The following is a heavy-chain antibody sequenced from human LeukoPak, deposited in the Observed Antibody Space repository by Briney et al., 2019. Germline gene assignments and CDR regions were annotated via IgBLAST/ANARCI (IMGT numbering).Heavy chain of an antibody. D-gene: IGHD5-18*01. V-gene: IGHV4-34*01. J-gene: IGHJ5*02. Sequence: SETLSLTCAVYGGSFSGYYWSGIRQPPGKGLEWIGEVNHSVSTNYNPSLKSRVTISVDTSKNKFSLNLSSVTAADTAVYYCARGRFYSYGYWWFDPWGQGTLVTVSS. CDR1: GGSFSGYY. CDR3: ARGRFYSYGYWWFDP. CDR2: VNHSVST.